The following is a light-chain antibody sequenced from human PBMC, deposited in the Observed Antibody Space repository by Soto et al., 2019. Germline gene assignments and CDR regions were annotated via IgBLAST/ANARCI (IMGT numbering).Light chain of an antibody. CDR3: QQYNNWPQT. CDR2: DAS. Sequence: EIVLTQSPATLSLSPGERATLSCRASQSVSSYLAWYQQKPGQAPRLLIYDASNRATGIPARFSGSGSGTDFTLTISSLEPEDFAVYYCQQYNNWPQTFGRGTKVDIK. V-gene: IGKV3-11*01. J-gene: IGKJ1*01. CDR1: QSVSSY.